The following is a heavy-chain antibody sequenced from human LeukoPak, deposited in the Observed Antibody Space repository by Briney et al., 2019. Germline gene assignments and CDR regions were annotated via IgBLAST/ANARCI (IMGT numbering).Heavy chain of an antibody. CDR1: GFTFNNYA. J-gene: IGHJ4*02. D-gene: IGHD2-21*02. CDR3: AKADCGGACYFDY. CDR2: ISASGGST. Sequence: GGSLRLSCAASGFTFNNYAINWVRQAPGKGLEWVSAISASGGSTYYADSVKGRFTISRDNSKNTMYLQMNSLRTEDTAVYYCAKADCGGACYFDYWGQGTLVTVSS. V-gene: IGHV3-23*01.